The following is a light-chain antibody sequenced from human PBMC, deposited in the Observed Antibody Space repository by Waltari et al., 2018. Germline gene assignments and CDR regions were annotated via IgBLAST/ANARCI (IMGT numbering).Light chain of an antibody. V-gene: IGLV3-9*01. Sequence: SYDFTQPPSVSVALGQTARITCGGNNIGGKNVHWYQQKPGHAPLLCIYRDKNRPSRIPERFSGSNSKNTATLTITGAQGADEADYYCQVWDSSTAVFGGGTQLTVL. CDR2: RDK. CDR3: QVWDSSTAV. J-gene: IGLJ7*01. CDR1: NIGGKN.